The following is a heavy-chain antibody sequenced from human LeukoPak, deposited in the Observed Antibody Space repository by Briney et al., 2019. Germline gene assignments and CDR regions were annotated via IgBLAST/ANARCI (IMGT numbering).Heavy chain of an antibody. CDR3: ARDNPLWEPGNFDP. J-gene: IGHJ5*02. D-gene: IGHD1-26*01. Sequence: ASVKVSCKASGYTFTSYYMHWVRQAPGQGLEWMGWINPNSGGTNYAQKFQGRVTMTRDTSISTAYMELSRLRSDDTAVYYCARDNPLWEPGNFDPWGQGTLVTVSS. V-gene: IGHV1-2*02. CDR2: INPNSGGT. CDR1: GYTFTSYY.